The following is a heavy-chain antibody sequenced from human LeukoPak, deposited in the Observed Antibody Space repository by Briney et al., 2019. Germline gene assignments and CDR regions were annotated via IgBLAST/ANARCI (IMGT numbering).Heavy chain of an antibody. Sequence: GGSLRLSCAASGFTFDDYAMHWVRQAPGKGQEWVSLISWDGGSTYYADSVKGRFTISRDNSRHTLYLQMNSLGAEDTALYYCAKDKEYSGFGPILSGYYYGMDVWGKGTTVTVSS. CDR3: AKDKEYSGFGPILSGYYYGMDV. D-gene: IGHD5-12*01. J-gene: IGHJ6*04. CDR2: ISWDGGST. V-gene: IGHV3-43D*04. CDR1: GFTFDDYA.